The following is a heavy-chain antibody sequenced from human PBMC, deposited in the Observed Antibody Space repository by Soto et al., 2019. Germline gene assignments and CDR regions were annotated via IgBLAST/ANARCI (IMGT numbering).Heavy chain of an antibody. D-gene: IGHD1-1*01. CDR3: ARTTGTTSRGAFAI. CDR1: GGSIRSGGYY. Sequence: QVQLQESGPGLVKPSQTLSITCTVSGGSIRSGGYYWSWIRKHPGQGLEWFGHIYYSGSNYYNPSLKSRVTISVDTSKNQFSLKLSSVTAADTAVYYWARTTGTTSRGAFAIWGQGTMVTVSS. CDR2: IYYSGSN. V-gene: IGHV4-31*03. J-gene: IGHJ3*02.